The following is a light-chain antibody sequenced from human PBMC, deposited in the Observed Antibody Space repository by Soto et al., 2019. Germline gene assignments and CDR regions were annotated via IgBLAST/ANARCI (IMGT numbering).Light chain of an antibody. CDR2: GAS. J-gene: IGKJ1*01. CDR3: QQYGSSPQT. V-gene: IGKV3-20*01. Sequence: EIVLTQSPGTLSLPPGERATLSCRASQSVSNDYLAWYQQKPGQAPRLLIYGASSRATDIPDRLSGRGSGTDFTLSVASLEPEDFAVYYCQQYGSSPQTFGQGTTVEIK. CDR1: QSVSNDY.